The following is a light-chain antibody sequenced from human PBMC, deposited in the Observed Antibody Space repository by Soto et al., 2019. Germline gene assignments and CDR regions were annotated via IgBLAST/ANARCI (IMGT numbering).Light chain of an antibody. J-gene: IGKJ1*01. CDR3: QQYNSYWT. CDR2: KAS. Sequence: DREKISLLAIPSENVGDRVTITCRASQSISSWLAWYQQKPGKAPKLLIYKASSLESGVPSRFSGSGSGTEFTLTISSLQPDDFATYYCQQYNSYWTFGQGTKVDSK. V-gene: IGKV1-5*03. CDR1: QSISSW.